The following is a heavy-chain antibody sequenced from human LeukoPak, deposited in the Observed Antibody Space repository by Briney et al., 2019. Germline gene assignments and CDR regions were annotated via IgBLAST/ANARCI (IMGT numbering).Heavy chain of an antibody. V-gene: IGHV3-23*01. CDR3: AKETVVPAAIEVGYFQH. Sequence: PGGSLRLSCAASGFTFSSYAMSWVRQAPGKGLEWVSAISGSGGSTYYADSVKGRFTISRDNSKNTLYLQMNSLRAEDTAVYYCAKETVVPAAIEVGYFQHWGQGTLVTVSS. D-gene: IGHD2-2*02. J-gene: IGHJ1*01. CDR1: GFTFSSYA. CDR2: ISGSGGST.